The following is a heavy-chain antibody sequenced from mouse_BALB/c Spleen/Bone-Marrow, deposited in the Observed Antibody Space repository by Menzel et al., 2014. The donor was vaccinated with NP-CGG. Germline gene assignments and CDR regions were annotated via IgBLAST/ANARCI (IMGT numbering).Heavy chain of an antibody. J-gene: IGHJ1*01. CDR1: GFNIKDTY. CDR3: ASYRYAWYFDV. V-gene: IGHV14-3*02. CDR2: IDPANGNT. Sequence: VQLQQSGAELVKPGASVTLSCTASGFNIKDTYMHWVKQRPEQGLEWIGRIDPANGNTKYDPKFQGKATITADTSSNTAYLQLSSLTSEDTAVYYCASYRYAWYFDVWGAGTTVTVSS. D-gene: IGHD2-14*01.